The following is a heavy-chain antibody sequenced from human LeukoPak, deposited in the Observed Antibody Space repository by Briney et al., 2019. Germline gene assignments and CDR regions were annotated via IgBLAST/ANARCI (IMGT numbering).Heavy chain of an antibody. V-gene: IGHV4-59*01. Sequence: SETLSLTCTVSGVSISSYYWSWIRQPPGKGLEWIGYIYYSGSTNYNPSLKSRVTISVDTSKNQFSLKLSSVTAADTAVYYCARVTEGMVRGVIITSHYYMDVWGKGTTVTISS. J-gene: IGHJ6*03. CDR2: IYYSGST. CDR3: ARVTEGMVRGVIITSHYYMDV. CDR1: GVSISSYY. D-gene: IGHD3-10*01.